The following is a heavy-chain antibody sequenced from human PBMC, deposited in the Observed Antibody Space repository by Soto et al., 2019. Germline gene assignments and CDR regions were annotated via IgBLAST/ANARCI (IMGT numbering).Heavy chain of an antibody. Sequence: QVQLVQSGAEVKKPGASVKVSCKASGYTFTSYDINWVRQATGQGLEWMGWMNPNSGNTGYAQKFQGRVPMTRNTSISTAYMELSSLRSEDTAVYYCARGVRIVVVPAARLYYYYMDVWGKGTTVTVSS. D-gene: IGHD2-2*01. CDR3: ARGVRIVVVPAARLYYYYMDV. CDR1: GYTFTSYD. V-gene: IGHV1-8*01. J-gene: IGHJ6*03. CDR2: MNPNSGNT.